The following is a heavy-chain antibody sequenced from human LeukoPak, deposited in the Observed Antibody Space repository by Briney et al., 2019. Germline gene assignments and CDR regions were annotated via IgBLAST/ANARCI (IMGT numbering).Heavy chain of an antibody. J-gene: IGHJ4*02. Sequence: SETLSLTCTVSGGSISSGDYYWSWIRQPPGKGLEWIGEINHSGSTNYNPSLKSRVTISVDTSKNQFSLKLSSVTAADTAVYYCAIGYCSGGSCFPDYWGQGTLVTVSS. CDR3: AIGYCSGGSCFPDY. CDR2: INHSGST. V-gene: IGHV4-39*07. D-gene: IGHD2-15*01. CDR1: GGSISSGDYY.